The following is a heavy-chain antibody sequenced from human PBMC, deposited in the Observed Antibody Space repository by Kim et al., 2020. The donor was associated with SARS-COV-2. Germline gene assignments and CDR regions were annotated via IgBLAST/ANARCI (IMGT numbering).Heavy chain of an antibody. J-gene: IGHJ4*02. CDR1: GFTFSSYA. D-gene: IGHD6-13*01. CDR2: ISYDGSNK. Sequence: GGSLRLSCAASGFTFSSYAMHWVRQAPGKGLEWVAVISYDGSNKYYADYVKGRFTISRDNSKNTLYLQMNSLRAEDTAVYYCARSLIAAADYWGQGTLVTVSS. CDR3: ARSLIAAADY. V-gene: IGHV3-30*04.